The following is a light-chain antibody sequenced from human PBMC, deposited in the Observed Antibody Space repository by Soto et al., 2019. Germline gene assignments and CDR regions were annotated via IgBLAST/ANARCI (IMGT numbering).Light chain of an antibody. J-gene: IGLJ2*01. CDR3: SAWDDSLNSVI. Sequence: QSVLTQPPSASGTPGQRVTFSCSGSSSNIGRNSVYWYQQFPGTAPKLLIFRNSQRPSGVPDRFSGSKSGTSASLDISGLRSEDESDYYCSAWDDSLNSVIFGGGTQLTVL. CDR1: SSNIGRNS. CDR2: RNS. V-gene: IGLV1-47*01.